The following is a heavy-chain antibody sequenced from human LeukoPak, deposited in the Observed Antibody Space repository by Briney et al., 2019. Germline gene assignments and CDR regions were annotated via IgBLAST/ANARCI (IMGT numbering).Heavy chain of an antibody. Sequence: PGRSLRLSCAASGFTFSNSMNWVRQAPGKGLEWVSSITRSNYIYYADSVKGRFTISRDNAKNSLYLQMISLRAEDTALYYCARVFSGWYGNYMDVWGKGTTITVSS. J-gene: IGHJ6*03. D-gene: IGHD6-19*01. CDR3: ARVFSGWYGNYMDV. CDR2: ITRSNYI. CDR1: GFTFSNS. V-gene: IGHV3-21*06.